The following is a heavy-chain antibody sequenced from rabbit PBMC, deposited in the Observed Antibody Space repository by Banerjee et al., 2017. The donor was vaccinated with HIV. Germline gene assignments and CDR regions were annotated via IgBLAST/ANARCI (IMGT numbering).Heavy chain of an antibody. Sequence: QSLEESGGDLVKPGASLTLTCTASGFSFSSSYDMCWVRQAPGKGLEWIACIYTGDGSTYYASWAKGRFTISKTSSTTVTLQMTSLTAADTATYFCARGPAGVNYGCNLWGPGTLVTVS. D-gene: IGHD3-1*01. CDR3: ARGPAGVNYGCNL. J-gene: IGHJ4*01. CDR1: GFSFSSSYD. V-gene: IGHV1S40*01. CDR2: IYTGDGST.